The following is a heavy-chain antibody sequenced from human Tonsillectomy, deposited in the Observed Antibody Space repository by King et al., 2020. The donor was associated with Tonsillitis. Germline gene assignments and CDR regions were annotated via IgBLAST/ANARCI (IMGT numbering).Heavy chain of an antibody. V-gene: IGHV1-18*01. Sequence: VQLVQSGAEVKKPGASVKVSCKASGYTSSTYGITWVRQAPGQGLEWRGWINGYNGNTIYAQKLQGRVTVTTDTSTSTAYMELRSLRSDDTAVYYCALDILTGFYDYWGQGTLVTVPS. D-gene: IGHD3-9*01. CDR2: INGYNGNT. CDR3: ALDILTGFYDY. J-gene: IGHJ4*02. CDR1: GYTSSTYG.